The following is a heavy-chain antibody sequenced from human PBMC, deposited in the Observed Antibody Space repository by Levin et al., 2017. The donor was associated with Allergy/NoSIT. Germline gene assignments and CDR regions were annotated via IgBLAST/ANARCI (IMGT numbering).Heavy chain of an antibody. CDR1: GYSFTSYW. CDR3: ARLEYSSSSYYYHYMDV. Sequence: PGESLKISCKGSGYSFTSYWISWVRQMPGKGLEWMGRIDPSDSYTNYSPSFQGHVTISADKSISTAYLQWSSLKASDTAMYYCARLEYSSSSYYYHYMDVWGKGTTVTVSS. CDR2: IDPSDSYT. J-gene: IGHJ6*03. D-gene: IGHD6-19*01. V-gene: IGHV5-10-1*01.